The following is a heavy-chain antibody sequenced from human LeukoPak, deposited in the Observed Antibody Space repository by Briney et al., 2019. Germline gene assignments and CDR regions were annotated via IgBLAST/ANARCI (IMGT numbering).Heavy chain of an antibody. J-gene: IGHJ2*01. D-gene: IGHD1-26*01. V-gene: IGHV3-11*01. CDR3: AREWDRLGYFDL. CDR1: GFSFSDYY. CDR2: ISSSEKTI. Sequence: GGSLRLSCAASGFSFSDYYMTWLRQAPGKGLECVSYISSSEKTIYYAGSVKGRFTISRDNAKNALYLQMNSLRVEDTAVYYCAREWDRLGYFDLWGRGTLITVSS.